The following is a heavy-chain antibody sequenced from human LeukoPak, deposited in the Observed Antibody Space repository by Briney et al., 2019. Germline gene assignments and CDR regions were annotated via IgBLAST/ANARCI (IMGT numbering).Heavy chain of an antibody. CDR3: ARDFPGIGRGAFDF. CDR1: GFIFNTFW. V-gene: IGHV3-7*03. CDR2: INQDGSDM. J-gene: IGHJ3*01. D-gene: IGHD3-10*01. Sequence: GGSLRLSCAASGFIFNTFWMNWVRLTPGKGLEWVAKINQDGSDMYYVDSVKGRFFVSRDNARNLVYLQMNSLRVDDTAVYYCARDFPGIGRGAFDFWGQGTIIIVSS.